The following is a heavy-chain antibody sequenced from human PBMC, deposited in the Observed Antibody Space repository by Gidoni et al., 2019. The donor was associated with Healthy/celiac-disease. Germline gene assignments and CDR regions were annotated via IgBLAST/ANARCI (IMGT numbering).Heavy chain of an antibody. D-gene: IGHD3-9*01. CDR3: ARVSDYDILTGYYPRYNWFDP. Sequence: QLPLQESGPGLVQPSETLSLTCTVSGGSISSSSYYWGWIRQPPGKGLEWIGSIYYSGSTYYNPSLKSRVTISVDTSKNQFSLKLSSVTAADTAVYYCARVSDYDILTGYYPRYNWFDPWGQGTLVTVSS. CDR1: GGSISSSSYY. J-gene: IGHJ5*02. CDR2: IYYSGST. V-gene: IGHV4-39*07.